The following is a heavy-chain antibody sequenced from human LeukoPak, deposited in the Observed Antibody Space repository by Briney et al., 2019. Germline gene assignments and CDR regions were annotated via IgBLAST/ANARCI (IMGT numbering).Heavy chain of an antibody. D-gene: IGHD2-2*01. J-gene: IGHJ4*02. CDR3: ARGGIVVVPADFDY. V-gene: IGHV1-2*02. CDR1: GGTFTGYY. CDR2: INPNRGGT. Sequence: GASVKVSCKASGGTFTGYYMHWVRQAPGQGLEWMGWINPNRGGTNYAQKFQGRVTMTRDTSISTAYMELSRLRSDDTAVYYCARGGIVVVPADFDYWGQGTLVTVSS.